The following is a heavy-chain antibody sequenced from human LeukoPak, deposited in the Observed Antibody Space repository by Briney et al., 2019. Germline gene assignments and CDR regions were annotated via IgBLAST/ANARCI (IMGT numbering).Heavy chain of an antibody. J-gene: IGHJ4*02. D-gene: IGHD3-9*01. CDR1: GFTFSSYS. CDR2: ISSSSSYI. Sequence: GGSLRLSCAASGFTFSSYSMNWVRQAPGKGLEWVSSISSSSSYIYYADSVKGRFTISRDNAKNSLYLQMNSLRSDDTAVYYCARDHILTGYDYWGQGTLVTVSS. V-gene: IGHV3-21*04. CDR3: ARDHILTGYDY.